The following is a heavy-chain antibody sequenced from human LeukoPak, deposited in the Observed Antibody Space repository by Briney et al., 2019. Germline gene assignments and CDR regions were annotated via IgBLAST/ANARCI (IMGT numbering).Heavy chain of an antibody. CDR2: ISGSGGST. D-gene: IGHD2-2*02. CDR3: AKGVLPYCSSTSCYNPLGY. CDR1: GFTVSSNY. Sequence: PGGSLRLSCAASGFTVSSNYMSWVRRAPGKGLEWVSAISGSGGSTYYADSVKGRFTISRDNSKNTLYLQMNSLRAEDTAVYYCAKGVLPYCSSTSCYNPLGYWGQGTLVTVSS. J-gene: IGHJ4*02. V-gene: IGHV3-23*01.